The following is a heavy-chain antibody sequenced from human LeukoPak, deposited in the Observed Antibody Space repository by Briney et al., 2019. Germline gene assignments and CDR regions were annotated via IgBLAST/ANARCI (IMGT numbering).Heavy chain of an antibody. J-gene: IGHJ3*02. CDR1: GGSFSGYY. CDR3: ARYPSYDSSGSRAFDI. CDR2: INHSGST. V-gene: IGHV4-34*01. D-gene: IGHD3-22*01. Sequence: PSETLSLTCAVYGGSFSGYYWSWIRQPPGKGLEWIGEINHSGSTNYNPSLKSRVTISVDTSKNQFSLKLSSVTAADTAVYYCARYPSYDSSGSRAFDIWGQGTMVTVSS.